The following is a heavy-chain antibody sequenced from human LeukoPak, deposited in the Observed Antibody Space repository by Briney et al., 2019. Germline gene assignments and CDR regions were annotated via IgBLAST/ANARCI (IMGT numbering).Heavy chain of an antibody. CDR1: GYTLTELS. CDR2: FDPEDGET. CDR3: ASRSVREAGGFDY. J-gene: IGHJ4*02. V-gene: IGHV1-24*01. D-gene: IGHD2-8*02. Sequence: GASVKVSCKVSGYTLTELSMHWVRPALGKGGEWVGGFDPEDGETIYAQKFQGRVTMTEDTSTDTAYMELSSLRSEDTAVYYCASRSVREAGGFDYWGQGTLVTVSS.